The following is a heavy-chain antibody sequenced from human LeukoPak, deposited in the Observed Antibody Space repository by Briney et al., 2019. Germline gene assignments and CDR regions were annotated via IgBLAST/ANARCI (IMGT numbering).Heavy chain of an antibody. J-gene: IGHJ4*02. CDR2: ISAYNGNT. CDR1: GYTFTNYD. Sequence: ASVKVSCKTSGYTFTNYDMNWVRQAPGQGLEWMGWISAYNGNTNYAQKLQGRVTMTTDTSTSTAYMELRSLRSDDTAVYYCARVGEWLLLNDYWGQGTLVTVSS. CDR3: ARVGEWLLLNDY. D-gene: IGHD6-19*01. V-gene: IGHV1-18*01.